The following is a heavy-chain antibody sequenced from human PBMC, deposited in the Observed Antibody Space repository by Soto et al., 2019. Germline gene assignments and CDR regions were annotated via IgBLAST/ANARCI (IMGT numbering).Heavy chain of an antibody. CDR2: ISAYNGNT. V-gene: IGHV1-18*01. J-gene: IGHJ6*02. Sequence: QVQLVQSGAEVKKPGASVKVSCKASGYTFTSYGISWVRQAPGQGLEWMGWISAYNGNTNYAQKLQGRVTMTTDTSTSTAYMELRSVRSDDTAVYYCARDGANGDYAYSYYGMDVWGQGTTVTVSS. CDR3: ARDGANGDYAYSYYGMDV. CDR1: GYTFTSYG. D-gene: IGHD4-17*01.